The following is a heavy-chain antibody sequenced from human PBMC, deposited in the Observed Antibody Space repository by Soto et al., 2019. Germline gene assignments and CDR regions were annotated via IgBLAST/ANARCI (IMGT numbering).Heavy chain of an antibody. CDR2: ISYDGSNK. D-gene: IGHD6-13*01. CDR3: AKDSSSSWYKNWYFDL. J-gene: IGHJ2*01. Sequence: QVQLVESGGGVVQPGRSLRLSCAASGFTFSSYGMHWVRQAPGKGLEWVAVISYDGSNKYYADSVKGRFTISRDNSKNTLYLQMNSPRAEDTAVYYCAKDSSSSWYKNWYFDLWGRGTLVTVSS. CDR1: GFTFSSYG. V-gene: IGHV3-30*18.